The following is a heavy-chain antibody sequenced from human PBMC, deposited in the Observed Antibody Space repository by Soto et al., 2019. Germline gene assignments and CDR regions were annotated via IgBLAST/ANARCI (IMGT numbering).Heavy chain of an antibody. Sequence: SETLSLTYTVSDGSISSGDYYWSWIRQPPGKGLEWIGYIYYSGSTYYNPSLKSRVTISIDTSKNQFSLRLTSVTAADTAIYYCARDISASDGDYWGQGTLVTGSS. J-gene: IGHJ4*02. D-gene: IGHD2-21*01. CDR2: IYYSGST. V-gene: IGHV4-30-4*01. CDR1: DGSISSGDYY. CDR3: ARDISASDGDY.